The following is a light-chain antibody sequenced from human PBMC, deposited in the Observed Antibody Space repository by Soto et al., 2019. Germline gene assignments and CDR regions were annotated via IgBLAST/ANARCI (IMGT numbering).Light chain of an antibody. J-gene: IGKJ2*01. CDR2: TTS. Sequence: DIQLTQSPSSLSASVGDTVTISCRASQTIVYSLNWYQQRPCHAPRLLIYTTSNLQSGVPSRFSGSGYGSDFALTISSLETEDFATYYCQQSRSPPWTFGQGTK. CDR3: QQSRSPPWT. V-gene: IGKV1-39*01. CDR1: QTIVYS.